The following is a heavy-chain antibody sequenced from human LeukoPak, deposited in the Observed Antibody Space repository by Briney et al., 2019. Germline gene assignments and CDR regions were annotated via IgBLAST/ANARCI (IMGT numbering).Heavy chain of an antibody. CDR2: INHSGST. CDR1: GGSFSGYY. CDR3: ARFSRGSSSAYSSSWYFDY. V-gene: IGHV4-34*01. D-gene: IGHD6-13*01. J-gene: IGHJ4*02. Sequence: KPSEALSLTCAVYGGSFSGYYWSWIRQPPGKGLEWIGEINHSGSTNYNPSLKSRVTISVDTSKNQFSLKLSSVTAADTAVYYCARFSRGSSSAYSSSWYFDYWGQGTLVTVSS.